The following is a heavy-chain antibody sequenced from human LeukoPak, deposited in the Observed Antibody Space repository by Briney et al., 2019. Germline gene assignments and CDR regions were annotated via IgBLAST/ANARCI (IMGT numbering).Heavy chain of an antibody. CDR1: GFTFSSYA. D-gene: IGHD2-21*01. J-gene: IGHJ4*02. Sequence: PGGSLRLSCAASGFTFSSYAMHWVRQAPGKGLEWVAVISYDGSNKYYADSVKGRFTISRDNSKNTLYLQMNSLRAEDTAVYYCARGIWSNDYWGQGTLVTVSS. CDR3: ARGIWSNDY. CDR2: ISYDGSNK. V-gene: IGHV3-30-3*01.